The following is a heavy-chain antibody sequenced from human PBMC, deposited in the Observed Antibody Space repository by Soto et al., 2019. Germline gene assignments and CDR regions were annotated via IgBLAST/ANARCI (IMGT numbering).Heavy chain of an antibody. CDR2: IGTAGDT. CDR3: ARETHYYDSSYFDY. D-gene: IGHD3-22*01. V-gene: IGHV3-13*01. J-gene: IGHJ4*02. CDR1: GVTFSSYD. Sequence: GGSLRLSCAASGVTFSSYDMHWVRQATGKGLEWVSAIGTAGDTYYPGSVKGRFTISRENAKNSLYLQMNSLRAEDTAVYYCARETHYYDSSYFDYWGQGTLVTVSS.